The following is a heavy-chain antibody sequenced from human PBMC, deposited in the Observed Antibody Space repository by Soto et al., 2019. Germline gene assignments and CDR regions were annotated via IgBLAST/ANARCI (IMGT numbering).Heavy chain of an antibody. J-gene: IGHJ5*02. CDR1: GYTFIKYG. CDR3: ARDDIVVVVAPPRWFDP. CDR2: ISIHNGNT. Sequence: QVQLVQSGPEVKRPGASVRVSCKASGYTFIKYGISWLRQAPGQGPEWVGWISIHNGNTRFAENFQDRVILTTETSTNTTYLELRSLRSDDTAIYYCARDDIVVVVAPPRWFDPWGQGTLVTVSP. V-gene: IGHV1-18*01. D-gene: IGHD2-21*01.